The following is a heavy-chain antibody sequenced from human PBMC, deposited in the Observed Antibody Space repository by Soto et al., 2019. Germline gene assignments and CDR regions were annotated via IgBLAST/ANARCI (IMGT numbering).Heavy chain of an antibody. D-gene: IGHD1-26*01. CDR1: GCSMSSGGYP. J-gene: IGHJ5*02. Sequence: SETLSLTCAVSGCSMSSGGYPWICIRQPPGKGLEWIGYIYYSGSTNYNPSLKSRVTISVDTSQNQFSLNLRSVTAADTAVYYCARRIVGARNWFDPWGQGNLVT. CDR3: ARRIVGARNWFDP. V-gene: IGHV4-61*08. CDR2: IYYSGST.